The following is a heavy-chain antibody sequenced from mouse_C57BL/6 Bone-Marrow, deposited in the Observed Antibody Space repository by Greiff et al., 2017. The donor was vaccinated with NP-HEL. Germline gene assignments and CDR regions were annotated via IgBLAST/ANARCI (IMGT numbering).Heavy chain of an antibody. CDR1: GFNIKDDY. D-gene: IGHD2-3*01. V-gene: IGHV14-4*01. Sequence: EVQLQQSGAELVRPGASVKLSCTASGFNIKDDYMHWVKQRPEQGLEWIGWIGPENGDTEYASKVQGQATITADTSSNTVYLQLSSLTSEDTAVYYCTTTWLLAYFDVWGTGTTVTVSS. CDR2: IGPENGDT. J-gene: IGHJ1*03. CDR3: TTTWLLAYFDV.